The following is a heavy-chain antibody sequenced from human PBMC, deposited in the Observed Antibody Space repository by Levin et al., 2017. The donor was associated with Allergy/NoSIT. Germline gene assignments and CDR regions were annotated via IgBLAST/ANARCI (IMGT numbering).Heavy chain of an antibody. CDR1: GFSFSNFA. D-gene: IGHD1-26*01. J-gene: IGHJ4*02. V-gene: IGHV3-30-3*01. CDR2: ISYDGSNK. CDR3: ARSDSSPSGSYVLFDC. Sequence: PGGSLRLSCAASGFSFSNFALHWVRQVPGKGLEWVALISYDGSNKYYADSVKGRFTISRDNSKNTLYLQMNSLRPEDTAVYYCARSDSSPSGSYVLFDCWGQGTLVTVSS.